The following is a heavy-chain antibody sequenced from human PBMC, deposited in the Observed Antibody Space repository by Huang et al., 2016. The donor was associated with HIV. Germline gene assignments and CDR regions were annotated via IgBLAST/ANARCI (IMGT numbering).Heavy chain of an antibody. V-gene: IGHV4-34*02. CDR2: INHSGTA. Sequence: QVHLQQWGAGVLKPSETLSLTCAVYGGSFNNYYWSWVRQLPGRRLEWIGEINHSGTANYNPSLKTGVTRAVDPSKKQLSLGVASGTAADTAVYYCARVPTPSYYDPWDISPAHEDVYYYNMDVWGQGTTVIVSS. J-gene: IGHJ6*02. CDR3: ARVPTPSYYDPWDISPAHEDVYYYNMDV. CDR1: GGSFNNYY. D-gene: IGHD3-10*01.